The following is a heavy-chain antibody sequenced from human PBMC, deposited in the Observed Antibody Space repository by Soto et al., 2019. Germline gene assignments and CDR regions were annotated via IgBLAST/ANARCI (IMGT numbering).Heavy chain of an antibody. CDR3: AKPAYSSGWVDY. J-gene: IGHJ4*02. CDR2: IYYSGST. Sequence: PSETLSLTCTVSGGSISSSSYYWGWIRQPPGKGLEWIGSIYYSGSTYYNPSLKSRVTISVDTSKNQFSLKLSSVTAADTAVYYCAKPAYSSGWVDYWGQGTLVTVSS. CDR1: GGSISSSSYY. D-gene: IGHD6-19*01. V-gene: IGHV4-39*01.